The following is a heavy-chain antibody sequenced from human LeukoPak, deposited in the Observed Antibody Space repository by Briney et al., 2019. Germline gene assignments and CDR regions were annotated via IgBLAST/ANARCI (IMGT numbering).Heavy chain of an antibody. Sequence: PGGTLRLSCGASGFTFSTHDMHWVRQAPGKGLEWVAFIQYDGSHEYYADSVKGRFTISRDNSKNTLYLQMNSVRSEDTALYYCAKPSGSGVDYWGQGTRVTVSS. J-gene: IGHJ4*01. D-gene: IGHD1-26*01. CDR2: IQYDGSHE. CDR1: GFTFSTHD. V-gene: IGHV3-30*02. CDR3: AKPSGSGVDY.